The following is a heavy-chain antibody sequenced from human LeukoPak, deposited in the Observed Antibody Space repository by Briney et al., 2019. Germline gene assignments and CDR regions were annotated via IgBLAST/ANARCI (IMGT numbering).Heavy chain of an antibody. CDR1: GYTFTDYY. D-gene: IGHD1-1*01. Sequence: GASVKVSCKASGYTFTDYYMHWVRQAPRQGLEWVGWINHLTGSTGYAQKFQGRVTMTRDTSISTTYMELTRLRSDNTAVYFCARYTELLGRHFDYWGQGTLVTVFS. V-gene: IGHV1-2*02. CDR3: ARYTELLGRHFDY. CDR2: INHLTGST. J-gene: IGHJ4*02.